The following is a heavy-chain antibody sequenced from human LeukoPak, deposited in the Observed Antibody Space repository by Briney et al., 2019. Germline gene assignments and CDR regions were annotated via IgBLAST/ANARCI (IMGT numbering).Heavy chain of an antibody. D-gene: IGHD3-9*01. V-gene: IGHV1-18*04. CDR1: GYTFTSYG. Sequence: ASVKVSCKASGYTFTSYGISWVRQAPGQGLEWMGWISAYNGNTNYAQKLQGRVTMTTDTSTSTAYMELRSLRSDDTAVYYCASSRHTRDYDILTGPLDYWGQGTLVTVSS. CDR2: ISAYNGNT. CDR3: ASSRHTRDYDILTGPLDY. J-gene: IGHJ4*02.